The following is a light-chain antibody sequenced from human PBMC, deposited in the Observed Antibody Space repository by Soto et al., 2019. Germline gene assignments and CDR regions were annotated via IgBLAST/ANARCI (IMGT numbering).Light chain of an antibody. J-gene: IGLJ3*02. CDR1: SGHSSYI. CDR2: LEGSGSY. V-gene: IGLV4-60*03. Sequence: QSVLTQSSSASASLGSSVKLTCTLSSGHSSYIIAWHQQQPGKAPRYLMKLEGSGSYNKGSGVPDRFSGSSSGADRYLTISNRQSEDDADYYCETWDTNIRVFGGGTKLTVL. CDR3: ETWDTNIRV.